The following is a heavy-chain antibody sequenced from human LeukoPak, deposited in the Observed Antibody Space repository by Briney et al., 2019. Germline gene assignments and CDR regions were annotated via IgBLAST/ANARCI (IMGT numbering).Heavy chain of an antibody. V-gene: IGHV4-59*01. Sequence: PSETLSLTCTVSGDSISSNYWSWIRQPPGKGLEWSGYISNSGSTKYNPSLRSRVTISVDTPKNLFSLKLTSMTAADTAFYYCARCRDEFADYGFTSWGQGTLVTVSS. J-gene: IGHJ1*01. CDR1: GDSISSNY. CDR3: ARCRDEFADYGFTS. CDR2: ISNSGST. D-gene: IGHD4-17*01.